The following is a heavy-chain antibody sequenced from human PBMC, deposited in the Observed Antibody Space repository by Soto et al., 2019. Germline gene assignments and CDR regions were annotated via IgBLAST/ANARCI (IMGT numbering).Heavy chain of an antibody. CDR3: ARHGSADGLATMIVVVITAFDP. Sequence: SETLSLTCTVSGGSISSSSYYWGWIRQPPGKGLEWIGSIYYSGSTYYNPSLKSRVTISVDTSKNQFSLKLSSVTAADTAVYYCARHGSADGLATMIVVVITAFDPWGQGTLVTVSS. CDR1: GGSISSSSYY. D-gene: IGHD3-22*01. V-gene: IGHV4-39*01. J-gene: IGHJ5*02. CDR2: IYYSGST.